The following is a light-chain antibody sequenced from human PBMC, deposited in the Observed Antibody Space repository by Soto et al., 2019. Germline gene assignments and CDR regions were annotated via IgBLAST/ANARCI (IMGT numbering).Light chain of an antibody. CDR2: AAS. CDR3: QQSYSTQT. V-gene: IGKV1-39*01. J-gene: IGKJ1*01. Sequence: DIPLTQSPSSLSASVGDRVTITCRASQSISSYLNWYQQKPGKAPKLLIYAASSLQSGVPSRFSGSGSGTDFTLTISSLQPEDFATYYCQQSYSTQTFGQGTKVDI. CDR1: QSISSY.